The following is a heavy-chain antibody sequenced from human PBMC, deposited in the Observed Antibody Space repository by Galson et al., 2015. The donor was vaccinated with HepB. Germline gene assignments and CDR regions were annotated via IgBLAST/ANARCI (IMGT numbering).Heavy chain of an antibody. J-gene: IGHJ4*02. Sequence: SLRLSCAASGFTFRSYSMNWVRQAPGKGLEWVSSISSSSYIYYADSVKGRFTISRDNAKNSLYLQMNSLRAEDTAVYYCAREMVGGSYGDYWGQGTLVTVSS. V-gene: IGHV3-21*01. CDR3: AREMVGGSYGDY. CDR1: GFTFRSYS. D-gene: IGHD1-26*01. CDR2: ISSSSYI.